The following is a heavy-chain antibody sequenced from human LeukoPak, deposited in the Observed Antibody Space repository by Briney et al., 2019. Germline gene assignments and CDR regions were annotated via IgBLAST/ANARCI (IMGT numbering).Heavy chain of an antibody. Sequence: GGSLRLSCAASGFTFSSYWMHWVRQAPGKGLVWVSRINTDGSSTSYADSVKGRFTISRDNAKNTLYLQMNSLKTEDTAVYYCTTPVQLERRELTGPKYYYYYYYMDVWGKGTTVTVSS. J-gene: IGHJ6*03. CDR1: GFTFSSYW. CDR2: INTDGSST. CDR3: TTPVQLERRELTGPKYYYYYYYMDV. D-gene: IGHD1-1*01. V-gene: IGHV3-74*01.